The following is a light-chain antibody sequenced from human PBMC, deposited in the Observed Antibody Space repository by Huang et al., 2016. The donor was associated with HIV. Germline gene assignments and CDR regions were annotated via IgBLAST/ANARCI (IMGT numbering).Light chain of an antibody. J-gene: IGKJ1*01. Sequence: EIVLTQSPGTLSLSPGERATLSCRASQSVSSGYLAWYQKRPGQAHRLLIFCVSTRASGIPDRFMGSGSGTDFTLTISRLEPEDFAVYYCQQYDSSPGTFGKGTKVEIK. CDR3: QQYDSSPGT. CDR2: CVS. V-gene: IGKV3-20*01. CDR1: QSVSSGY.